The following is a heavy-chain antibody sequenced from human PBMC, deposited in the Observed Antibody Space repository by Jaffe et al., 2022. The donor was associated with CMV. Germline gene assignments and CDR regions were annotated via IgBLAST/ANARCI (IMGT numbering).Heavy chain of an antibody. J-gene: IGHJ2*01. V-gene: IGHV4-59*01. CDR2: IYYSGST. CDR1: GGSISSYY. CDR3: ARDLEYGDYDWYFDL. Sequence: QVQLQESGPGLVKPSETLSLTCTVSGGSISSYYWSWIRQPPGKGLEWIGYIYYSGSTNYNPSLKSRVTISVDTSKNQFSLKLSSVTAADTAVYYCARDLEYGDYDWYFDLWGRGTLVTVSS. D-gene: IGHD4-17*01.